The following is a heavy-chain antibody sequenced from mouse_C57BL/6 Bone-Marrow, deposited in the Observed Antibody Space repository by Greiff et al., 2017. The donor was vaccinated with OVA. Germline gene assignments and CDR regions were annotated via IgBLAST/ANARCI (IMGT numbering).Heavy chain of an antibody. CDR3: ARRGSTMEYYYAMDY. J-gene: IGHJ4*01. V-gene: IGHV1-18*01. Sequence: EVQLQQSGPELVKPGASVKIPCKASGYTFTDYNMDWVKQSHGKSLEWIGDINPNNGGTIYNQKFKGKATLTVDKSSSTAYMELRSLTSEDTAVYYCARRGSTMEYYYAMDYWGQGTSVTVSS. CDR2: INPNNGGT. CDR1: GYTFTDYN. D-gene: IGHD2-1*01.